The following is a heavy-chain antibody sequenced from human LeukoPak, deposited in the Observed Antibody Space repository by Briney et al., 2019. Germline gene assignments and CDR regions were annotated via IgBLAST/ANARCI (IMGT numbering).Heavy chain of an antibody. CDR1: GGSISSSSYY. J-gene: IGHJ6*03. CDR3: ARHRKYYYMDV. Sequence: PSETLSLTCSVSGGSISSSSYYWGWIRQPPGQGLEWIGSFSYSGSPYYSPTLKSRVTISLDTSTNQFPLNLRSVTAADTAVYYCARHRKYYYMDVWGKGTTVTVSS. CDR2: FSYSGSP. V-gene: IGHV4-39*06.